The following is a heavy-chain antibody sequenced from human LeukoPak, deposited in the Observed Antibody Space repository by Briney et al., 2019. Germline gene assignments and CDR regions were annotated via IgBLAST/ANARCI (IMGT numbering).Heavy chain of an antibody. D-gene: IGHD4-17*01. CDR1: GGSFSGYY. Sequence: PSETLSLTCAVYGGSFSGYYWSWIRPPPGKGLEWVGEINHSGSTNYNPSLKSRITILVDTSKNQYSLKLSSVTAADTAVYHCARGHSPVTTKVSYFQHWGQGTLVTASS. V-gene: IGHV4-34*01. CDR2: INHSGST. CDR3: ARGHSPVTTKVSYFQH. J-gene: IGHJ1*01.